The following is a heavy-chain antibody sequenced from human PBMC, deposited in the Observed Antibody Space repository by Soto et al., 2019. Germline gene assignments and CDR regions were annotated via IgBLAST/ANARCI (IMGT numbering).Heavy chain of an antibody. CDR2: ISYDGSNT. Sequence: GGSLRLSCVASGFTFSSYGMHWVRQAPGKGLEWVAIISYDGSNTYYADSVKGRFTISRDNSKNTLYLQMNSLRAEDTAVYYCAKDLHMGLPLYYYYYGMDVWGQGTTVTVSS. CDR1: GFTFSSYG. CDR3: AKDLHMGLPLYYYYYGMDV. J-gene: IGHJ6*02. D-gene: IGHD2-15*01. V-gene: IGHV3-30*18.